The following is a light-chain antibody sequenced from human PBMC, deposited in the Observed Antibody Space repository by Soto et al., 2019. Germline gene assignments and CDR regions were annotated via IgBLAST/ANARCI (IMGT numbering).Light chain of an antibody. CDR2: AAS. V-gene: IGKV1-39*01. J-gene: IGKJ1*01. CDR1: QTISTY. Sequence: DLQMTQSPSSLSASVGDRVTITCRASQTISTYLNWYQQKPGKAPNLLIYAASSLQSGVPSRFSGSGSGTDFTLTISLLQPEDFATYYCQQSYIAPSTFVQSAKVQI. CDR3: QQSYIAPST.